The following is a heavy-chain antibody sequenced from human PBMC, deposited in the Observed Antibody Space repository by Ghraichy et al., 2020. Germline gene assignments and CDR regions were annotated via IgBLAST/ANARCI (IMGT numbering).Heavy chain of an antibody. J-gene: IGHJ4*02. D-gene: IGHD6-25*01. CDR1: GFSFGSYW. V-gene: IGHV3-7*03. Sequence: AGSLRLSCKASGFSFGSYWMGWVRQAPGKGLEWVANIKEDGSELYYVDSVKGRFTISRDNAKRSLFLQMSSLRGDDTAVYYCIRGVAAAGTSVDYWGQGALVTVSS. CDR2: IKEDGSEL. CDR3: IRGVAAAGTSVDY.